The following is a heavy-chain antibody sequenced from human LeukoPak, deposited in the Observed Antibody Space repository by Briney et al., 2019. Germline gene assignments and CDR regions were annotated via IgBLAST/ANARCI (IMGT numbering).Heavy chain of an antibody. CDR1: GGSISSYY. V-gene: IGHV4-4*07. Sequence: SETLSLTCTVSGGSISSYYWSWIRQPAGKGLEWIGRIYTSGSTNYNPPLKSRVTMSVDTSKNQFSLKLSSVTAADTAVYYCARDEQWLVRNRFFDYWGQGTLVTVSS. D-gene: IGHD6-19*01. J-gene: IGHJ4*02. CDR2: IYTSGST. CDR3: ARDEQWLVRNRFFDY.